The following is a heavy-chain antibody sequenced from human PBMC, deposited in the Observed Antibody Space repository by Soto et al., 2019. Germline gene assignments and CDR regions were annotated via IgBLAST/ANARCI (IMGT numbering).Heavy chain of an antibody. J-gene: IGHJ5*02. CDR1: GFTFSSYA. Sequence: VQLLESGGGLVQPGGSLRLSCAASGFTFSSYAMSWVRQAPRKGLEWVSAISGSGGSTYYADSVKGRFTISRDNSKNTLYLQMNSLRAEDTAVYYCAKVLYYDSSGYYHWGQGTLVTVSS. D-gene: IGHD3-22*01. CDR3: AKVLYYDSSGYYH. V-gene: IGHV3-23*01. CDR2: ISGSGGST.